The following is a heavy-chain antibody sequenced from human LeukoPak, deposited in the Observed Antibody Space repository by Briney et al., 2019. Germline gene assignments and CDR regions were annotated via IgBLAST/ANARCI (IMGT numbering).Heavy chain of an antibody. Sequence: GGSLRLSCAASGFTFSSYWMHWLRHAPGKGLVWVSRINSDGSSTSYADSVKGRFTISRDNAKNTLYLQMNSLRAEDTAVYYCARDPGSSFSWFDPWGQGTLVTVSS. CDR1: GFTFSSYW. CDR3: ARDPGSSFSWFDP. D-gene: IGHD6-13*01. CDR2: INSDGSST. V-gene: IGHV3-74*01. J-gene: IGHJ5*02.